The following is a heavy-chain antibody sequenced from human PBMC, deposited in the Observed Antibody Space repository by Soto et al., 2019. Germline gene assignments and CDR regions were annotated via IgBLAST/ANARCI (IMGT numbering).Heavy chain of an antibody. CDR2: VNPKSSST. Sequence: GASVKVSCKASGYSFINYDINWVRRASGQGLEWMGLVNPKSSSTVSAQKFQGRVSMTRNISISTAFLELSSLTSEDTAVYYCARTPTDFWGQGTQVTVSS. J-gene: IGHJ4*02. CDR1: GYSFINYD. CDR3: ARTPTDF. V-gene: IGHV1-8*01.